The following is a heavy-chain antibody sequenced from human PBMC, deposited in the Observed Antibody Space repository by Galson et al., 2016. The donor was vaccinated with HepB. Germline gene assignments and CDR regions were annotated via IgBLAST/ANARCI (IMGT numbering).Heavy chain of an antibody. CDR2: ISYDGTNK. CDR3: AKEGHHDFWSGYYNWFAP. CDR1: GFTFSSYA. V-gene: IGHV3-30-3*01. D-gene: IGHD3-3*01. J-gene: IGHJ5*02. Sequence: SLRLSCAASGFTFSSYAIHWVRQAPGKGLEWVAVISYDGTNKYYADSVKGRFTISRDNSKNSLYLQMNSLRPKDTAVYYCAKEGHHDFWSGYYNWFAPWGQGTLVTVSS.